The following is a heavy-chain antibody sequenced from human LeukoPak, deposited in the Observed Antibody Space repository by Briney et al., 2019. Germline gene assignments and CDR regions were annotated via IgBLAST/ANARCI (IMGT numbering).Heavy chain of an antibody. CDR3: ARDDARIAVADYYFDY. V-gene: IGHV4-39*07. Sequence: SSETLSLTCTVSGGSISSSSYYWGWIRQPPGKGLEWIGSIYYSGSTYYNPSLKSRVTISVDTSKNQFSLKLSSVTAADTAVYYCARDDARIAVADYYFDYWGQGTLVTVSS. CDR1: GGSISSSSYY. J-gene: IGHJ4*02. CDR2: IYYSGST. D-gene: IGHD6-19*01.